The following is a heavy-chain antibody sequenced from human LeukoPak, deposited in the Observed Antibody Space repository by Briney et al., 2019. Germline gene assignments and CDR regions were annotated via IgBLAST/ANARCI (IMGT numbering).Heavy chain of an antibody. J-gene: IGHJ4*02. D-gene: IGHD5-18*01. V-gene: IGHV3-21*01. CDR2: ISSSSSYI. Sequence: PGGSLRLSCAASGFTFSSYAMSWVRQAPGKGLEWVSSISSSSSYIYYADSVKGRFTISRDNAKNSLYLQMNSMRAEDTAVYYCARGYSYGSPFDYWGQGTLVTVSS. CDR3: ARGYSYGSPFDY. CDR1: GFTFSSYA.